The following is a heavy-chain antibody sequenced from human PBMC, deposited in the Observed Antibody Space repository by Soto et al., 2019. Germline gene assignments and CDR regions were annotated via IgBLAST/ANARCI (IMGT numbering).Heavy chain of an antibody. D-gene: IGHD6-19*01. V-gene: IGHV4-31*03. Sequence: SETLSLTCTVSGGSISSGGYYWSWIRQHPGKGLEWIGYIYYSGSTYYNPSLKSRVTISVDTSKNQFSLKLSSVTAADTAVYYCARGSSGWSGFDYWGQGTLVSGS. CDR3: ARGSSGWSGFDY. CDR2: IYYSGST. J-gene: IGHJ4*02. CDR1: GGSISSGGYY.